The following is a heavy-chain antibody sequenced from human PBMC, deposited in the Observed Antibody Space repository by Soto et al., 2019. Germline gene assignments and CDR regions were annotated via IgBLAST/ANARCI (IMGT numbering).Heavy chain of an antibody. V-gene: IGHV1-69*13. CDR3: ARDPMVRGVPNWFDP. CDR1: GGTFSSYA. J-gene: IGHJ5*02. D-gene: IGHD3-10*01. CDR2: IIPIFGTA. Sequence: SVKVSCKASGGTFSSYAISWVRQAPGQGLEWMGGIIPIFGTANYAQKFQGRVTITADESTSTAYMELSSLRSEDTAVYYCARDPMVRGVPNWFDPWGQGTLVTVSS.